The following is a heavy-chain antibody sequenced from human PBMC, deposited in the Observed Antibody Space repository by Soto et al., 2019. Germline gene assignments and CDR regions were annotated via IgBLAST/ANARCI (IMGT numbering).Heavy chain of an antibody. V-gene: IGHV3-23*01. CDR2: ISGSGGST. J-gene: IGHJ4*02. D-gene: IGHD3-22*01. CDR1: GFTFSSYA. Sequence: PGGSLRLSCAASGFTFSSYAMSWVRQAPGKGLEWVSAISGSGGSTYYADSVKGRFTISRDNSKNTLYLQMNSLRAEDTAVYYCAKGLTMIVVAERYYFDYWGQGTLVTVSS. CDR3: AKGLTMIVVAERYYFDY.